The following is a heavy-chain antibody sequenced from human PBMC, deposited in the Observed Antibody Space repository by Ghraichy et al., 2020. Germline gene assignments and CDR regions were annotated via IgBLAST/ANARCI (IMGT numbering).Heavy chain of an antibody. CDR1: GFSFTRNG. CDR3: ARSQFDSTVYFRRNHKGYLDY. D-gene: IGHD3-22*01. V-gene: IGHV3-33*01. CDR2: IGHDGTSK. Sequence: GGSLRLSCVASGFSFTRNGIHWVRQAPGKGLEWVADIGHDGTSKHIVESVKGRFNISRDNSKKTVYLQMNSLRAEDTATYYCARSQFDSTVYFRRNHKGYLDYWGQGVRVFVSS. J-gene: IGHJ4*02.